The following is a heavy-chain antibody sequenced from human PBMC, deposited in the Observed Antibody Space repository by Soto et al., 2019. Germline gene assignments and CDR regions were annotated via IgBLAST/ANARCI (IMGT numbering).Heavy chain of an antibody. CDR3: ARRAVVVAAARGNWFDP. CDR1: GGSISSSSYY. V-gene: IGHV4-39*01. CDR2: IYYSGST. J-gene: IGHJ5*02. Sequence: LLESGPGLVKPSETLSLTCTVSGGSISSSSYYWGWIRQPPGKGLEWIGSIYYSGSTYYNPSLKSRVTISVDTSKNQFSLKLSSVTAADTAVYYCARRAVVVAAARGNWFDPWGQGTLVTVSS. D-gene: IGHD2-15*01.